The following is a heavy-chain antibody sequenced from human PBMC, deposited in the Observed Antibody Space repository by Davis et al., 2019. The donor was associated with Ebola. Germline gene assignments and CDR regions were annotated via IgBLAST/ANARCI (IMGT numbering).Heavy chain of an antibody. CDR3: ARDRYSGYDNPLSKIDY. CDR2: ISSSSSYI. V-gene: IGHV3-21*01. J-gene: IGHJ4*02. Sequence: PGGSLRLSCAASGFTFSSYSMNWVRQAPGKGLEWVSSISSSSSYIYYADSVKGRFTISRDNAKNSLYLQMNSLRAEDTAVYYCARDRYSGYDNPLSKIDYWGQGTLVTVSS. CDR1: GFTFSSYS. D-gene: IGHD5-12*01.